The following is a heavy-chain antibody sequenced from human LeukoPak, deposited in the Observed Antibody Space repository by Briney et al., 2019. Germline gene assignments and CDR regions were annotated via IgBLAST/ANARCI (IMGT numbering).Heavy chain of an antibody. D-gene: IGHD3-10*01. CDR2: IYPGDSDT. CDR3: ARNYGSGSYKDPNWFDP. CDR1: GYSFSNSW. V-gene: IGHV5-51*01. Sequence: GESPKISCKGSGYSFSNSWIGWVRQMPGKGLEWMGIIYPGDSDTRYSPSFQGQVTISADKSISTAYLQWSSLKASDTAMYYCARNYGSGSYKDPNWFDPWGQGTLVTVSS. J-gene: IGHJ5*02.